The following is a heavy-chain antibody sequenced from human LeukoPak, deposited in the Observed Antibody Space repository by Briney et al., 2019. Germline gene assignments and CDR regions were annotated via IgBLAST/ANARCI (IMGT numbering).Heavy chain of an antibody. V-gene: IGHV1-2*02. CDR2: ISPNSGGT. CDR1: GYTFTGYY. D-gene: IGHD6-19*01. Sequence: ASVKVSCKASGYTFTGYYIHWVRQAPGQGFEWMGWISPNSGGTSYAQNFQGRVTLTRDTSISTAYMEVSRLTYDNTAVYYCARIRAAGSGMDVWGQGTTVTVSS. CDR3: ARIRAAGSGMDV. J-gene: IGHJ6*02.